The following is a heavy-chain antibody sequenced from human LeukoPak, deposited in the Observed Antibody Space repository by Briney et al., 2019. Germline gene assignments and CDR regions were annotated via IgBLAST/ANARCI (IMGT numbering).Heavy chain of an antibody. CDR3: AKVTKIAVAGRYYYYYYYMDV. CDR2: ISSSGSTT. CDR1: GFTFRSYE. Sequence: GGSLRLSCAASGFTFRSYEMNWVRQAPGKGLEWVSYISSSGSTTYYADSVKGRFTISRDNSKNTLYLQMNSLRAEDTAVYYCAKVTKIAVAGRYYYYYYYMDVWGKGTTVTISS. J-gene: IGHJ6*03. D-gene: IGHD6-19*01. V-gene: IGHV3-48*03.